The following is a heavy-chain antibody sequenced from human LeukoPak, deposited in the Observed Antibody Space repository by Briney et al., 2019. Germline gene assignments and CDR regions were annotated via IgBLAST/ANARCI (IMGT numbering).Heavy chain of an antibody. CDR1: GGSISSGDYY. CDR3: ARVRGGWHGGNLEFDY. D-gene: IGHD4-23*01. J-gene: IGHJ4*02. Sequence: SETLSLTCTVSGGSISSGDYYWSWIRQPPGKGLEWIGYIYYSGSTYYNPSLKSRVTISVDTSKNQFSLKLSSVTAADTAVYYCARVRGGWHGGNLEFDYWGQGTLVTVSS. CDR2: IYYSGST. V-gene: IGHV4-30-4*01.